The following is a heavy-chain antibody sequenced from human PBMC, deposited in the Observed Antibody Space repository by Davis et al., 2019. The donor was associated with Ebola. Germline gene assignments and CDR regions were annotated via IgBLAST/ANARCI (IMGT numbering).Heavy chain of an antibody. CDR1: GDTLTSYA. CDR3: ATFTVVGASSDYYYYGMDV. J-gene: IGHJ6*04. D-gene: IGHD1-26*01. V-gene: IGHV1-69*05. Sequence: SVKVSCKAVGDTLTSYAMTWVRQAPGQGLEWMGGIIPVFRTANYAQKFQGRVTMTRNTSISTAYMELSSLRSEDTAVYYCATFTVVGASSDYYYYGMDVWGKGTTVTVSS. CDR2: IIPVFRTA.